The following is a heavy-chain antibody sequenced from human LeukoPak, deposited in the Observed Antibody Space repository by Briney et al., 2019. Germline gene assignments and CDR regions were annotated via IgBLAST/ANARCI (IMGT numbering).Heavy chain of an antibody. CDR2: ISGSGGST. J-gene: IGHJ4*02. CDR3: AKAGGSGSPYFDY. V-gene: IGHV3-23*01. Sequence: PGGSLGLSCGASGFTFSSYAMSWVRQAPGKGPEWVSAISGSGGSTYYADSVKGRFTISRDNSKNTLYLQMNSLRAEDTAVYYCAKAGGSGSPYFDYWGQGTLVTVSS. D-gene: IGHD3-10*01. CDR1: GFTFSSYA.